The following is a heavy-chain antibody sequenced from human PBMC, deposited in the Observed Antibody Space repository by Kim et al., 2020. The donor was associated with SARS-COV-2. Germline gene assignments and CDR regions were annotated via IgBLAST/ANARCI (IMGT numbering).Heavy chain of an antibody. CDR2: IYYSGST. Sequence: SETLSLTCTVSGGSISSSSYYWGWIRQPPGKGLEWIGSIYYSGSTYYNPSLKSRVTISVDTSKNQFSLKLSSVTAEDTAVYYCARQSRFGVVVAAPYYFDYWGQGTLVTVSS. V-gene: IGHV4-39*01. J-gene: IGHJ4*02. CDR3: ARQSRFGVVVAAPYYFDY. CDR1: GGSISSSSYY. D-gene: IGHD2-15*01.